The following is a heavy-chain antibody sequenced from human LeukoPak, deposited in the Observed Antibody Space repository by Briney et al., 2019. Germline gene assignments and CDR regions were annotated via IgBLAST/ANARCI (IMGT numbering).Heavy chain of an antibody. CDR3: ATSRSNQSKYRNPALDY. Sequence: ASVKVSCMVSGYTLTELSMHWVRQAPGKGLEWMGGFDPEDGETIYAQKFQGRVTMTEDTSTDTAYMELSSLRSEDTAVYYCATSRSNQSKYRNPALDYWGQGTLVTVSS. J-gene: IGHJ4*02. D-gene: IGHD2/OR15-2a*01. V-gene: IGHV1-24*01. CDR1: GYTLTELS. CDR2: FDPEDGET.